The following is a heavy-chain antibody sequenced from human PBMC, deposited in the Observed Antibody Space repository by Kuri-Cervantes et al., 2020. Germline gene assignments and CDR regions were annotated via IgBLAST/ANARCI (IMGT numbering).Heavy chain of an antibody. CDR2: IYPGDSDT. CDR3: ARHPPGWKQWSPIEAPNWFDP. D-gene: IGHD6-19*01. J-gene: IGHJ5*02. Sequence: GGSLRLSCKGSGYSFSNYWIGWVRQMPGKGLEWMGIIYPGDSDTRYSPSFQGQVTISADKSISTAYLQWSSLKASDTAMYYCARHPPGWKQWSPIEAPNWFDPWGQGTLVTVSS. CDR1: GYSFSNYW. V-gene: IGHV5-51*01.